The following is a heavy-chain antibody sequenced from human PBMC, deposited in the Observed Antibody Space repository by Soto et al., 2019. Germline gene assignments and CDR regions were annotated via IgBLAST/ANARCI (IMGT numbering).Heavy chain of an antibody. J-gene: IGHJ5*01. D-gene: IGHD1-26*01. Sequence: SETLSPTCTVSGGSISSSSYYWGWIRQPPGKGLEWIGSIYYSGSTYYNPSLKSRVTISVDTSKNQFSLKLSSVTAADTAVYYCARLIGNSWLDSWGQGTLVTVSS. CDR2: IYYSGST. CDR1: GGSISSSSYY. CDR3: ARLIGNSWLDS. V-gene: IGHV4-39*01.